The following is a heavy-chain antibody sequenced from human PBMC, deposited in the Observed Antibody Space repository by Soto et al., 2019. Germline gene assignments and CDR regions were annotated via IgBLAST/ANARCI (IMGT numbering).Heavy chain of an antibody. J-gene: IGHJ6*02. D-gene: IGHD3-10*01. CDR3: TKPEYRGVVVNV. CDR1: GFTFSSYA. CDR2: ISNSGDT. V-gene: IGHV3-23*01. Sequence: VQLLESGGALVQPGGSLRLSCAASGFTFSSYAIYWVRQAPGKGLEWVSTISNSGDTYYADSVEGRFTISRDNSKDTLYLQMNSLRAEDTAVYYCTKPEYRGVVVNVWGQGTTVTVSS.